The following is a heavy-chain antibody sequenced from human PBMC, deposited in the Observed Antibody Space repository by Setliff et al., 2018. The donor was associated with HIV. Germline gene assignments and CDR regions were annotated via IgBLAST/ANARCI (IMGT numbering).Heavy chain of an antibody. Sequence: SETLSLTCAVYGGSFSGYYWSWIRQPPGKGLEWIGEINHSGSTNYNPSLKSRVTISVDTSKNQFSLKLSSVTAADTAVFYCARGRAETYYCAGCITGTTHWFDPWGQGTLVTVSS. CDR1: GGSFSGYY. D-gene: IGHD1-20*01. J-gene: IGHJ5*02. V-gene: IGHV4-34*01. CDR2: INHSGST. CDR3: ARGRAETYYCAGCITGTTHWFDP.